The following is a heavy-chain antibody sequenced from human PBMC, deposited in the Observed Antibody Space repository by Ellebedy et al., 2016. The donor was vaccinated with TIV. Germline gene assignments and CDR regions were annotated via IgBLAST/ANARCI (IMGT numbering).Heavy chain of an antibody. CDR1: GGSISGYY. CDR2: IYYSGRT. Sequence: MPSETLSLTCTVSGGSISGYYWSWIRQPPGKGLEWIGYIYYSGRTDYRPSLKSRVTISVATSKNHFSLKLSSVTAADTAVYSCARGVWFGESPTLPGMDVWGQGTTVTVSS. CDR3: ARGVWFGESPTLPGMDV. V-gene: IGHV4-59*01. J-gene: IGHJ6*02. D-gene: IGHD3-10*01.